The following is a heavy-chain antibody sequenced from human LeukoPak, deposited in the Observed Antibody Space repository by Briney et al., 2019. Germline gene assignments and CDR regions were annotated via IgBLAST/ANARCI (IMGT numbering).Heavy chain of an antibody. Sequence: ASVKVSCKASGYTFTGYYMHWVRQAPGQGLEWMGRINPNSGGTNYARKFQGRVTMTRDTSISTAYMELSRLRSDDTAVYYCAREITLTSIAARHNWFDPWGQGTLVTVSS. D-gene: IGHD6-6*01. V-gene: IGHV1-2*06. CDR1: GYTFTGYY. J-gene: IGHJ5*02. CDR3: AREITLTSIAARHNWFDP. CDR2: INPNSGGT.